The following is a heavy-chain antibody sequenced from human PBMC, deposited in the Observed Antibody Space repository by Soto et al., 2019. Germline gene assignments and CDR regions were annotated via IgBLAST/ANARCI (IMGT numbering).Heavy chain of an antibody. Sequence: PSETLSLTCTVSGGSFSIGDYYWNCIRQPPGKGLEWIGYIYYSGNTYYNPSLKSRVTISLDTSKNQFSLRLSSVTAADTAVYYCAREGYDSSGLDYWGQGTLVTVSS. CDR2: IYYSGNT. CDR1: GGSFSIGDYY. CDR3: AREGYDSSGLDY. D-gene: IGHD3-22*01. V-gene: IGHV4-30-4*01. J-gene: IGHJ4*02.